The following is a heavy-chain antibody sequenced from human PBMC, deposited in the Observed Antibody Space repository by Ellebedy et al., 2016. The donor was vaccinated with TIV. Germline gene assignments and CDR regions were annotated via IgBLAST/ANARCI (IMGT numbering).Heavy chain of an antibody. CDR2: FDPEDGET. CDR1: GYTLTELS. Sequence: ASVKVSCXVSGYTLTELSMHWVRQAPGKGLEWMGGFDPEDGETIYAQKFQGRVTMTEDTSTDTAYMELSSLRSEDTAVYYCATDLTPGIAVAGTGFPLEDYWGQGTLVTVSS. CDR3: ATDLTPGIAVAGTGFPLEDY. J-gene: IGHJ4*02. V-gene: IGHV1-24*01. D-gene: IGHD6-19*01.